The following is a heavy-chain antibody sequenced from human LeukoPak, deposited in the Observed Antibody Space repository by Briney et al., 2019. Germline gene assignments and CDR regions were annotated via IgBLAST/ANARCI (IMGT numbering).Heavy chain of an antibody. CDR1: GHSFNAYY. CDR3: ATFTAPRNAFDL. V-gene: IGHV1-2*06. CDR2: IDPNSGDT. Sequence: GSMKVSCKASGHSFNAYYIHWVRLAPGQGLQWMGRIDPNSGDTKYTQKFQGRVSMTRDTSISTAYMELSRLTSDDTAVYYCATFTAPRNAFDLWGQGTMVTVSS. J-gene: IGHJ3*01. D-gene: IGHD3-16*01.